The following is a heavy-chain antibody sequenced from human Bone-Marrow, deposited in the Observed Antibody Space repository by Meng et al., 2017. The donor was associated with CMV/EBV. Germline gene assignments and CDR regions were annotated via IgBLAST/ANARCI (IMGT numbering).Heavy chain of an antibody. CDR3: ARRPRVPAARSNFDH. Sequence: SETLSLTCTVAGGSISSYYWSWIRQPPGKGLEWIGYIYYSGSTNYNPSLKSRVTISVDTSKNQFSLKLSSVTAADTAVYYCARRPRVPAARSNFDHWGQGTLVTVSS. D-gene: IGHD2-2*01. CDR1: GGSISSYY. CDR2: IYYSGST. V-gene: IGHV4-59*08. J-gene: IGHJ4*02.